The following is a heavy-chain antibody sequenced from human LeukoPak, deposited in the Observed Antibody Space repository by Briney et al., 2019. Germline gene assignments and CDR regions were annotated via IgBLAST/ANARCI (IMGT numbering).Heavy chain of an antibody. J-gene: IGHJ4*02. CDR1: GFTFSSHW. CDR2: IKQDGSEK. V-gene: IGHV3-7*03. D-gene: IGHD2-15*01. Sequence: GGSLRLSCAASGFTFSSHWMSWVRQAPGKGLEWVANIKQDGSEKYYVDSVKGRVTISRDNAKNSLYLQMNSLRAEDTAVYYCARGGEDIVVVVAATADYWGQGTLVTVSS. CDR3: ARGGEDIVVVVAATADY.